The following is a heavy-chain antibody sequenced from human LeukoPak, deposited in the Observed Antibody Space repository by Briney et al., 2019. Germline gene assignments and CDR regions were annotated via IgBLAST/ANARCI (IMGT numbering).Heavy chain of an antibody. J-gene: IGHJ4*02. CDR2: IYYSGST. CDR3: ARAHRDPEFFFDY. D-gene: IGHD3-10*01. CDR1: GGSISSSSYY. Sequence: SETLSLTCTVSGGSISSSSYYWGWIRQPPGKGLEWIGSIYYSGSTYYNPSLKSRVTISVDTSKNQFSLKLSSVTAADTAVYYCARAHRDPEFFFDYWGQGTLVTVSS. V-gene: IGHV4-39*07.